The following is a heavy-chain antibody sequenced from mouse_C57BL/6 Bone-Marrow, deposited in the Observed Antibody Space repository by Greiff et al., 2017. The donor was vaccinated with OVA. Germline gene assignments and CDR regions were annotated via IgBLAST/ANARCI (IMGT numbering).Heavy chain of an antibody. J-gene: IGHJ3*01. CDR3: TTLYYSNSFGGFAY. Sequence: VTLKVSGAELVRPGASVKLSCTASGFNIKDYYMHWVEQRPEQGLEWIGRIDPEDGDTEYAPKFQGKATMTADTSSNTAYLQLSSLTSEDTAVYYCTTLYYSNSFGGFAYWGQGTLVTVSA. CDR2: IDPEDGDT. CDR1: GFNIKDYY. D-gene: IGHD2-5*01. V-gene: IGHV14-1*01.